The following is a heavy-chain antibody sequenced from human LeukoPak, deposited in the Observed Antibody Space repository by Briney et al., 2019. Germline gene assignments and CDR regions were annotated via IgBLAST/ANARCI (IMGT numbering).Heavy chain of an antibody. Sequence: SVKVSCKASGGTFSSYEISWVRQAPGQGLEWMGGIIPMFGTAKYAQKFQGRVTITADKSTSTAYMELSSLRSEDTAVYYCARDTAVAGTADYYYYMDVWGKGTTVTISS. CDR3: ARDTAVAGTADYYYYMDV. CDR2: IIPMFGTA. J-gene: IGHJ6*03. CDR1: GGTFSSYE. V-gene: IGHV1-69*06. D-gene: IGHD6-19*01.